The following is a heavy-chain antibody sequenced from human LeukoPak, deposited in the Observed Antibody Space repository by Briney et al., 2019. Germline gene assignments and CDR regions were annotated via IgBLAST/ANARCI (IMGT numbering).Heavy chain of an antibody. D-gene: IGHD1-7*01. V-gene: IGHV3-NL1*01. CDR2: TYSGGAS. CDR3: AREIRKNYRFYLDH. Sequence: GGSLRLSCSASGFTFSYYAIHWVRQAPGKGLEWVSVTYSGGASYYAESLEGRFTASRDNGKNTLYLQMDSLRPEDTAVYYCAREIRKNYRFYLDHWGPGALVTVSS. CDR1: GFTFSYYA. J-gene: IGHJ4*02.